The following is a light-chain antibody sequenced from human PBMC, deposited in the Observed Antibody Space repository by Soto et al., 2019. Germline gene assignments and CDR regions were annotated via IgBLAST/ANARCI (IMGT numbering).Light chain of an antibody. V-gene: IGKV1-39*01. J-gene: IGKJ3*01. CDR2: AAS. Sequence: DLQMTQSPSSLSASVGDRVTITCRASQSISSYLNWYQQKPGKAPKLLIYAASSLQSGVPSRFSGSGSGTDFTLTSSSLQPEDFATYYCQQSYSTGFTFGPGTKVDIK. CDR3: QQSYSTGFT. CDR1: QSISSY.